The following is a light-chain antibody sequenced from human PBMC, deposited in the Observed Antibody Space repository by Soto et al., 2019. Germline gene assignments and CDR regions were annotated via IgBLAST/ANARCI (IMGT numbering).Light chain of an antibody. J-gene: IGKJ2*01. CDR2: GAS. CDR3: QQYSNCSPYT. Sequence: DIQMTQSPSTLSASVGDRVTITCRASQSIGSRLDWYRQKPGKAPNLLIYGASTLEGAVPSRFSGSGSGTEFTLTISSLQPDDFATYYCQQYSNCSPYTFGQGTKLEIK. CDR1: QSIGSR. V-gene: IGKV1-5*03.